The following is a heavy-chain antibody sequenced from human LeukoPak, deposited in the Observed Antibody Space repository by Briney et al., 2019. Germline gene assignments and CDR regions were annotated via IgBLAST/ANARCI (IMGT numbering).Heavy chain of an antibody. V-gene: IGHV4-39*02. CDR2: IYYSGST. CDR3: ARDQRYFDY. J-gene: IGHJ4*02. Sequence: SETLSLTCTVSGGSISSSSYYWGWIRQPPGKGLEWIGSIYYSGSTYYNPSLKSRVTISVDTSKNQFSLKLSSVTAADTAVYYCARDQRYFDYWGQGTLVTASS. CDR1: GGSISSSSYY.